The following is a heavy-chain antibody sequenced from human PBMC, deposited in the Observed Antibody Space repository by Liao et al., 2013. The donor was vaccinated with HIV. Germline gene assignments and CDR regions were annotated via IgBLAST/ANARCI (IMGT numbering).Heavy chain of an antibody. CDR3: AREIGLARQYFHYQMDV. V-gene: IGHV4-61*02. J-gene: IGHJ6*03. D-gene: IGHD3/OR15-3a*01. Sequence: QVQLQESGPGLVKPSQTLSLTCSVSSGSISSGSYYWNWIRQPAGKGLEWVGRIYSRGSTNYNPSFKGRVLISLDTSRNQFSLEAELCDRRGHAVYYCAREIGLARQYFHYQMDVWGDRDRRSPSP. CDR1: SGSISSGSYY. CDR2: IYSRGST.